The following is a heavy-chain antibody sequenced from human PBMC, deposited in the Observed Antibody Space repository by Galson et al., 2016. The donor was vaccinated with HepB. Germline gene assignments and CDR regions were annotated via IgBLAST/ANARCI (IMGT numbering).Heavy chain of an antibody. V-gene: IGHV5-51*01. Sequence: QSGAEVKKPGESLKISCKGSGYSFTSYWIGWVRQMPGKGLEWMGIVYPGDSDTRYSPSFQGQVTISTDKSISTAYLQWSSLKAPDSAVYYFARCYGRNSNDAFDIWGQGTMVTVSS. CDR3: ARCYGRNSNDAFDI. CDR2: VYPGDSDT. D-gene: IGHD4-23*01. CDR1: GYSFTSYW. J-gene: IGHJ3*02.